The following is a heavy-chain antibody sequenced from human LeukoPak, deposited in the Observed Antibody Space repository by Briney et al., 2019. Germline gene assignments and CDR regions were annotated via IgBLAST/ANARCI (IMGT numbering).Heavy chain of an antibody. CDR1: GFTFSDYY. CDR3: ATTLNIATPDHL. V-gene: IGHV3-7*01. D-gene: IGHD6-13*01. J-gene: IGHJ4*02. Sequence: GGSLRLSCAASGFTFSDYYMSWIRQAPGKGLEWVANIKSDESERFFLDSVKGRFTISRDNAKNSVYLQMSSLRAEDTGVYYCATTLNIATPDHLWGQGALVTVSS. CDR2: IKSDESER.